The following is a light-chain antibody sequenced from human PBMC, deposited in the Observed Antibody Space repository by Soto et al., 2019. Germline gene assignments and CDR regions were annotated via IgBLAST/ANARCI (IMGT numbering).Light chain of an antibody. CDR3: CSCAGSSISWV. V-gene: IGLV2-23*01. J-gene: IGLJ3*02. Sequence: QSALTQPASVSGSPGQSITISCTGTSSDVGSYNLISWYQQHPGKAPKLMIYEGSKRPSGVSNRFSGSKSGNTASLTISGLQAEDEADYYCCSCAGSSISWVFGGGTKLTVL. CDR2: EGS. CDR1: SSDVGSYNL.